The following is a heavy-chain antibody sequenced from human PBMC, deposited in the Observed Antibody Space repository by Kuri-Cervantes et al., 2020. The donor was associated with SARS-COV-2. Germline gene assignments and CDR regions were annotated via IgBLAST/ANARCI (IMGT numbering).Heavy chain of an antibody. Sequence: SETLSLTCAVYGGSFSGYYWSWIRQPPGKGLEWIGEINHSGSTNYNPSLKSRVTISVDTSKNQFSLKLSSVTAADTAVHYCARVPIAAPEYWGQGTLVTVSS. V-gene: IGHV4-34*01. J-gene: IGHJ4*02. CDR2: INHSGST. CDR1: GGSFSGYY. CDR3: ARVPIAAPEY. D-gene: IGHD6-13*01.